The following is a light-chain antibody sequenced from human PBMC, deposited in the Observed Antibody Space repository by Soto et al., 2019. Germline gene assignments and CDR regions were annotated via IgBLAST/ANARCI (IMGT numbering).Light chain of an antibody. CDR1: QSVSSY. J-gene: IGKJ2*01. CDR2: DAS. CDR3: KQRSNWPPYT. V-gene: IGKV3-11*01. Sequence: EIVLTQSPATLSLSPGERATLSCRASQSVSSYLAWYQQKPGQAPRLLIYDASNRATGIPARFSGSGSGKDFTLTIGSLEPEDFAVYYCKQRSNWPPYTFGQGTKLEIK.